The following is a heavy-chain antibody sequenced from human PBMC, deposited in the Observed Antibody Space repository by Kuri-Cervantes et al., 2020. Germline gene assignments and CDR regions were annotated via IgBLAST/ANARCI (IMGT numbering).Heavy chain of an antibody. CDR3: ARVLDGYNPTGAFDI. CDR1: GYTFTSYY. CDR2: INPSGGST. D-gene: IGHD5-24*01. V-gene: IGHV1-46*01. J-gene: IGHJ3*02. Sequence: ASVKVSCKASGYTFTSYYMHWVRQAPGQGLEWMGIINPSGGSTSYAQKFQGRVTMTRDTSTSTVYMELSSLRSDDTAVYYCARVLDGYNPTGAFDIWGQGTMVTVSS.